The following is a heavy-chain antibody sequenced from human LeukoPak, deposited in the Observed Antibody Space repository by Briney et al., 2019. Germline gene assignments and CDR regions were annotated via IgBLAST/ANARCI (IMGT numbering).Heavy chain of an antibody. CDR3: ARDAAGGANWFDP. D-gene: IGHD3-10*01. CDR2: TIPIFGTA. Sequence: SVKVPCKASGGTLSSYAISWVRQATRQELEWIVGTIPIFGTANYAQKFQGRVTITADESTSTAYMDLSSLRSEDTAVYYCARDAAGGANWFDPWGQGTLVTVSS. J-gene: IGHJ5*02. V-gene: IGHV1-69*13. CDR1: GGTLSSYA.